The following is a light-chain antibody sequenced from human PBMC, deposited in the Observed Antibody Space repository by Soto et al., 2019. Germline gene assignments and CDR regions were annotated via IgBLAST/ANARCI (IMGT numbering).Light chain of an antibody. V-gene: IGKV3-15*01. Sequence: DIVMTQSPATLSVSPGDRATLSCRASQSVSSNSAWYQQKPGQAPRLLIYGASTRATGIPARFSGSGSGTEFTLTISSLQSEDFAVYYCQQYNNWPRTCGQGTKVEIK. CDR2: GAS. CDR3: QQYNNWPRT. CDR1: QSVSSN. J-gene: IGKJ1*01.